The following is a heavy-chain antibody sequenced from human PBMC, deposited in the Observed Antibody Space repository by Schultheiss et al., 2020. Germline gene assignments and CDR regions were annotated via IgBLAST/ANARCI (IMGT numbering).Heavy chain of an antibody. J-gene: IGHJ6*02. D-gene: IGHD1-14*01. CDR3: ASRPGYYGMDV. Sequence: ESLKISCAASGFTFSSYAMSWVRQAPGKGLEWVSAISGSGGSTYYADSVKGRFTISRDNSKNTLYLQMNSLRAEDTAVYYCASRPGYYGMDVWGQGTTVTVSS. CDR1: GFTFSSYA. CDR2: ISGSGGST. V-gene: IGHV3-23*01.